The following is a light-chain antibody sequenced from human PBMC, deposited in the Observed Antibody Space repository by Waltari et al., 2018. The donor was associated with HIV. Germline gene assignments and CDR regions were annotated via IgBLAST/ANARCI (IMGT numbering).Light chain of an antibody. CDR3: QSYDSRLSGPVV. J-gene: IGLJ2*01. CDR1: SSNIGAGYD. V-gene: IGLV1-40*01. Sequence: QSVLTQPPSVSGAPGQRVTISCTGSSSNIGAGYDLHWYQKLPGTAPKLLIHGNTNRPSGVPDRFSGSKSGTSASLAITGLQAEDEAEYYCQSYDSRLSGPVVFGGGTKLTVL. CDR2: GNT.